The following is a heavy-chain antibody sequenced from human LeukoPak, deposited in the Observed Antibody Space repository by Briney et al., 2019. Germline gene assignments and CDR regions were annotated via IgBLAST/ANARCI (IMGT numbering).Heavy chain of an antibody. Sequence: GRSLRLSCTVSGSTFSTYWMTWVRQPPGEVREGVDNIKQDGSEEIYVDTVKGQFTIYRDNAKNSLYLQMNSLRVEDTAVYYCARSASEIDYWGQGALVSVSS. J-gene: IGHJ4*02. CDR1: GSTFSTYW. CDR2: IKQDGSEE. V-gene: IGHV3-7*01. CDR3: ARSASEIDY.